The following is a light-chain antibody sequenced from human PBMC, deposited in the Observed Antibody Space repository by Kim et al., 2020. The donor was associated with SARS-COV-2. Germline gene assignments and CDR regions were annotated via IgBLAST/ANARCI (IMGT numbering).Light chain of an antibody. CDR3: SSYAGSNNHV. V-gene: IGLV2-8*01. J-gene: IGLJ1*01. CDR2: EVN. Sequence: QSVLTQPPSASGSPGQSVTISCTGTSGDVGGYNFVSWYQQHPGKAPKLMISEVNKRPSGVPDRFSGSKSGNTASLTVSGLQAEDEADYYCSSYAGSNNHVFGTGTKVTVL. CDR1: SGDVGGYNF.